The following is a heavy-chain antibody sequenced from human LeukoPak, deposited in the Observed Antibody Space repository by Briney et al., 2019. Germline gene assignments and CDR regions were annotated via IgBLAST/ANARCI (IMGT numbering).Heavy chain of an antibody. D-gene: IGHD3-10*01. CDR1: GGSISSSNW. CDR2: IYHSGST. V-gene: IGHV4-4*02. CDR3: ARHKGRGYYGSGSYSHLDV. J-gene: IGHJ6*04. Sequence: SGTLSLTCAVSGGSISSSNWWSWVRQPPGKGLEWIGEIYHSGSTNYNPSLKSRVTISVDKSKNQFSLKLSSVAAADTAVYYCARHKGRGYYGSGSYSHLDVWGKGTTVTVSS.